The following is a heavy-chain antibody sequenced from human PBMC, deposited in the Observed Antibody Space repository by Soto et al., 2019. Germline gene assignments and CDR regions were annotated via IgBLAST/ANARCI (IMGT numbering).Heavy chain of an antibody. J-gene: IGHJ6*02. CDR2: INSDGSNT. V-gene: IGHV3-74*01. CDR1: GFTFSSYW. CDR3: TRSGSSPYYYGMDV. Sequence: EVQLVESGGGLVQPGGSLRLSCAASGFTFSSYWMHWVRQAPGQGLVWVSRINSDGSNTNYADSVKGRFTISRDNAKNTLYLQMNSLRAEDTAVYYCTRSGSSPYYYGMDVWGQGTTVTVSS. D-gene: IGHD6-6*01.